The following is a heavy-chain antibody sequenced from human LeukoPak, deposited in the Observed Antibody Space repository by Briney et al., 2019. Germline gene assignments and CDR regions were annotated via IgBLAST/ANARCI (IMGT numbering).Heavy chain of an antibody. CDR2: ISAYNGNT. CDR3: ARDQDYDSSGYSAY. Sequence: ASVKVSCKASGYTFNSFGISWVRQAPGQGLEWMGWISAYNGNTNYAQKLQGRVTMTTDTSTSTAYMELRSLRSDDTAVYYCARDQDYDSSGYSAYWGQGTLVTVSS. CDR1: GYTFNSFG. J-gene: IGHJ4*02. D-gene: IGHD3-22*01. V-gene: IGHV1-18*01.